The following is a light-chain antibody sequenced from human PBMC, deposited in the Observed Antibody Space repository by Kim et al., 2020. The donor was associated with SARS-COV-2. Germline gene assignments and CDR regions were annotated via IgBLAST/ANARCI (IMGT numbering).Light chain of an antibody. CDR3: QAWDSSTVV. J-gene: IGLJ2*01. V-gene: IGLV3-1*01. Sequence: SVYQGQTASITCSGDKVGDKYACWYQQKPGQSPVLVIYQDSKRPSGIPERFSGSNSGNTATLTISGTQAMDEADYYCQAWDSSTVVFGGGTKLTVL. CDR1: KVGDKY. CDR2: QDS.